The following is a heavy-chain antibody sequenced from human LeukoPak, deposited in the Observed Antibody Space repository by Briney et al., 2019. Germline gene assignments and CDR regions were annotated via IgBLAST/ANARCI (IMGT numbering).Heavy chain of an antibody. CDR1: GYTLTELS. Sequence: ASVKVSCKVSGYTLTELSTHWVRQAPGKGLEWMGGFDPEDGETIYAQKFQGRVTMTEDTSTDTAYMELSSLRSEDTAVYYCARGTYYYDSSGYFDYWGQGTLVTVSS. J-gene: IGHJ4*02. CDR2: FDPEDGET. V-gene: IGHV1-24*01. CDR3: ARGTYYYDSSGYFDY. D-gene: IGHD3-22*01.